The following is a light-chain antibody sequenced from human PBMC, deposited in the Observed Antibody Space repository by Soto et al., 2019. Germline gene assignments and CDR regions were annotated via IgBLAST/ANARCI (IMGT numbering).Light chain of an antibody. J-gene: IGLJ1*01. V-gene: IGLV1-40*01. CDR1: NSNIGAGYD. CDR3: QSYDSSLSGFYV. CDR2: ANS. Sequence: QSVLTQPPSVSGAPGQRVTISCTGSNSNIGAGYDVHWYQQLPGRAPKLLIYANSNRPSGVPDRFSGSRSGTSASLAITGLLAEDEADYSCQSYDSSLSGFYVFGTGTKLTVL.